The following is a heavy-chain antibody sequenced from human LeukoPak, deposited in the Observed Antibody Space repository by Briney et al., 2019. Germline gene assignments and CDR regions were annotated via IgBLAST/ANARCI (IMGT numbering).Heavy chain of an antibody. V-gene: IGHV3-7*01. CDR3: ARDLGLRYGSGAYRFDP. Sequence: GGSLRLSCAASGFTFSTYWMSWVRQAPGKGLEWVANIKEDGSEKNYVDSVKGRFTISRDMSNNTLYLQMNNLRVDDTALYYCARDLGLRYGSGAYRFDPWGQGTQVIVSS. D-gene: IGHD3-10*01. CDR1: GFTFSTYW. J-gene: IGHJ5*02. CDR2: IKEDGSEK.